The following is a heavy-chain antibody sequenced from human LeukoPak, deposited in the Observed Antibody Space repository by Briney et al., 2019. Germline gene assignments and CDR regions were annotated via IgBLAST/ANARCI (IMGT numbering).Heavy chain of an antibody. J-gene: IGHJ6*03. Sequence: GSLRLSCAGSGIRSYSTNWVRQAPGKGLEWVSYISTRSSAIYYADSVKGRFTISRDNAKNSLYLQMNSLRAEDTAVYYCARSSDGPYYYYLDVWGKGTTVTVSS. CDR1: GIRSYS. CDR2: ISTRSSAI. CDR3: ARSSDGPYYYYLDV. V-gene: IGHV3-48*01. D-gene: IGHD6-6*01.